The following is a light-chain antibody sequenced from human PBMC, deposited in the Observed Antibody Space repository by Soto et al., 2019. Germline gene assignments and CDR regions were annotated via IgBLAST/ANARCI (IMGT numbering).Light chain of an antibody. J-gene: IGKJ1*01. V-gene: IGKV1-5*01. CDR1: QSISWW. CDR2: DAS. CDR3: QQYKNYPWT. Sequence: DIQMTQSPSSLSASVGDRVTITCRASQSISWWLAWYQQKPGKAPKLLIYDASSLGSGVPSRFSGSGSGTEFTLATSNLKPDDFASYYCQQYKNYPWTFGQGTKVEIK.